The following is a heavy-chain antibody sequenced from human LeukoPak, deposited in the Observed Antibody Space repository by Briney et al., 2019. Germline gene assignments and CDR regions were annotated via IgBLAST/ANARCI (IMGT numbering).Heavy chain of an antibody. Sequence: ASVKVSCKASGYTFTSYAMHWVRQAPGQRLEWMGWINAGNGNTKYSQKFQGRVTITRDTSASTAYMEPSSLRSEDTAVYYCARDRGRTVTLYYFDYWGQGTLVTVSS. CDR1: GYTFTSYA. CDR2: INAGNGNT. D-gene: IGHD4-17*01. CDR3: ARDRGRTVTLYYFDY. V-gene: IGHV1-3*01. J-gene: IGHJ4*02.